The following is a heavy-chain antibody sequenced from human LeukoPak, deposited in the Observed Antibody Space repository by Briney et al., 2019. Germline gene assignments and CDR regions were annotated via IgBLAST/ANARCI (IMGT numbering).Heavy chain of an antibody. CDR3: ARSYYYYDSGGYYYFDY. D-gene: IGHD3-22*01. CDR2: SSSSSSTI. CDR1: GLTFSSYS. V-gene: IGHV3-48*01. Sequence: GGSLRLSCAASGLTFSSYSINWVRQARGRGLEGVSYSSSSSSTIYYADSVKGRFNISRDNSKKTLYLQMNSLRAEDTAVYFCARSYYYYDSGGYYYFDYWGRGTLVTVSS. J-gene: IGHJ4*02.